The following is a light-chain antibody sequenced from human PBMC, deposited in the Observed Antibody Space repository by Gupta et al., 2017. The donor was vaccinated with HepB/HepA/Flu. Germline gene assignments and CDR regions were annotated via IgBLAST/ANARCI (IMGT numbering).Light chain of an antibody. CDR3: QSGDSSGTHQV. CDR2: KDN. J-gene: IGLJ3*02. Sequence: SYELTQPHSVSESPGQTARITCSGDALPKKYAYWYKQKPGQAPVLVIYKDNERPSGIPERFSGSSSGTIVTLTISGVQAEDEADYYCQSGDSSGTHQVFGGGTKLTVL. V-gene: IGLV3-25*03. CDR1: ALPKKY.